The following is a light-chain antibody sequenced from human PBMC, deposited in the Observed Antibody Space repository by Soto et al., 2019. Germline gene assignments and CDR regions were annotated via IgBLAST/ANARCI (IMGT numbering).Light chain of an antibody. Sequence: QSVLTQPPSVSGAPGQRVTISCTGSSSNIGAGYDVHWYQQLPGTAPKLLIYVNINRPSGVPDRFSGSKSGTSASLAITGLQAEDEADYYCQSYDSSLSVVFGGETKVTVL. J-gene: IGLJ2*01. V-gene: IGLV1-40*01. CDR1: SSNIGAGYD. CDR3: QSYDSSLSVV. CDR2: VNI.